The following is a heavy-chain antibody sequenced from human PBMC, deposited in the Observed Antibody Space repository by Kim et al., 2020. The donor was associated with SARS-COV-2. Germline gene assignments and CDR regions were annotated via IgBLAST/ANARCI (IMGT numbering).Heavy chain of an antibody. Sequence: GESLKISCKGSGYSFTSYWIGWVRQMPGKGLEWMGIIYPGDSDTRYSPSFQGQVTISADKSISTAYLQWSSLKASDTAMYYCARHAPGYYYGSGSHGWFYPWGQGTLVTVSS. CDR2: IYPGDSDT. J-gene: IGHJ5*02. D-gene: IGHD3-10*01. V-gene: IGHV5-51*01. CDR3: ARHAPGYYYGSGSHGWFYP. CDR1: GYSFTSYW.